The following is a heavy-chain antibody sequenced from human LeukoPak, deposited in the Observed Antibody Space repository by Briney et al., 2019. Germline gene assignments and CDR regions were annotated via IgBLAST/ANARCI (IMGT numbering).Heavy chain of an antibody. J-gene: IGHJ6*02. V-gene: IGHV3-23*01. CDR2: ISNNGGYT. CDR1: GFTFSSSA. CDR3: ARPLGVTTDYYYYGMDV. Sequence: GGSLRLSCAASGFTFSSSAMSWVRQAPGKGLEWVSAISNNGGYTYYADSVQGRFTISRDNSKSTLCLQMNSLRAEDTAVYFCARPLGVTTDYYYYGMDVWGQGTTVTVSS. D-gene: IGHD2-21*02.